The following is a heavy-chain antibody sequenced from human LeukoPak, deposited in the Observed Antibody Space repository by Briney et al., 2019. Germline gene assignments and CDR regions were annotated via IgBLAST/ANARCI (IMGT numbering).Heavy chain of an antibody. Sequence: PGGSLRLSCAASGFTFSTYTMHWVRQAPGKGLEWVAVISYDGSYKYYADSVKGRFTISRDNSKNTLYLQMNSLRAEDTAVYYCAKPGTGFWLGMDVWGQGTTVTVSS. CDR1: GFTFSTYT. CDR3: AKPGTGFWLGMDV. J-gene: IGHJ6*02. CDR2: ISYDGSYK. V-gene: IGHV3-30*18. D-gene: IGHD3-3*01.